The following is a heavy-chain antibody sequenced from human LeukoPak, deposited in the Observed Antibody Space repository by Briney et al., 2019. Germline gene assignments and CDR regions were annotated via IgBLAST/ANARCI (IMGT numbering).Heavy chain of an antibody. V-gene: IGHV3-7*01. Sequence: GSLRLSCAASGFTFGTFWMSWVRQAPGKGLDWVANINQDGTEKHYVDSVKGRFTISRDNAKKSLYLQMNSLRDEDTAAYFCASGNYFDSWGQGTLVAVSS. D-gene: IGHD2-15*01. CDR1: GFTFGTFW. CDR3: ASGNYFDS. J-gene: IGHJ4*02. CDR2: INQDGTEK.